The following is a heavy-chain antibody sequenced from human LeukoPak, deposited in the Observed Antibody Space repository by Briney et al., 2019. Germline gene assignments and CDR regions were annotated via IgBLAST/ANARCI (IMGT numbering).Heavy chain of an antibody. D-gene: IGHD1-26*01. Sequence: ASVKVSCKASDYTFTSYGISWVRQAPGQGLEWMGWISAYNGNTNYAQKLQGRVTMTTDTSTSTAYMELRSLRSDDTAVYYCARGGRGIVGATEFDYWGQGTLVTVSS. V-gene: IGHV1-18*01. J-gene: IGHJ4*02. CDR2: ISAYNGNT. CDR3: ARGGRGIVGATEFDY. CDR1: DYTFTSYG.